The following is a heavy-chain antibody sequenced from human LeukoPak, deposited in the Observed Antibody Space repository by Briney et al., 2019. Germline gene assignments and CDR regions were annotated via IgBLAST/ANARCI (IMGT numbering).Heavy chain of an antibody. CDR3: AQSYNWNYYY. V-gene: IGHV4-31*03. CDR1: GGSISSGGYY. Sequence: SETLSLTSTVSGGSISSGGYYWSWIHQHPGKGLEWIGYIYYSGSTYYNPSLKSRVTISVDTSKNQFSLKLSSVTAADTAVYYCAQSYNWNYYYWGQGTLVTVSS. D-gene: IGHD1-1*01. J-gene: IGHJ4*02. CDR2: IYYSGST.